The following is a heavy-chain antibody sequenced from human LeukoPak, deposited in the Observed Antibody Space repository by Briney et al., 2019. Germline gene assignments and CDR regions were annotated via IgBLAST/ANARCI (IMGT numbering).Heavy chain of an antibody. V-gene: IGHV3-20*01. J-gene: IGHJ6*03. CDR2: INWNGGST. CDR3: ARYGSGSYWSYYYYMDV. D-gene: IGHD3-10*01. CDR1: GFTFSSYS. Sequence: PGGSLRLSCAASGFTFSSYSMNWVRQAPGKGLEWVSGINWNGGSTGYADSVKGRFTISRDNAKNSLYLQMNSLRAEDTALYHCARYGSGSYWSYYYYMDVWGKGTTVTISS.